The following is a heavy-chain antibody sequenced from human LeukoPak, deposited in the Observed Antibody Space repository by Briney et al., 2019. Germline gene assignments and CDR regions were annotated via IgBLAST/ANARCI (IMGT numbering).Heavy chain of an antibody. D-gene: IGHD7-27*01. Sequence: GGSLRLSCAASGFTFSGHWMYWLRQAPGKGLAWVSRINGDGSATNYAGSMEGRFTISRDNARNIVYLQMNSLREDDTAVYYCARDLNWGQVDYWGQGTLVTVSS. J-gene: IGHJ4*02. V-gene: IGHV3-74*01. CDR1: GFTFSGHW. CDR2: INGDGSAT. CDR3: ARDLNWGQVDY.